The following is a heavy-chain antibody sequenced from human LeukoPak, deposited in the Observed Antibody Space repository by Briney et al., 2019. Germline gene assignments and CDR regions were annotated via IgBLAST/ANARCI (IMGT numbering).Heavy chain of an antibody. V-gene: IGHV1-69*13. CDR3: ARGYDVGDYVPYTY. CDR1: GGTFSSFT. D-gene: IGHD4-17*01. Sequence: ASAKVSCKVSGGTFSSFTISWVRQAPGQGLEWMGGIIPIFGSTNYAQKFQGRVTNTADDSTSTACMEVTSPTSDDTAVYYCARGYDVGDYVPYTYWGQGTLVIVSS. J-gene: IGHJ4*02. CDR2: IIPIFGST.